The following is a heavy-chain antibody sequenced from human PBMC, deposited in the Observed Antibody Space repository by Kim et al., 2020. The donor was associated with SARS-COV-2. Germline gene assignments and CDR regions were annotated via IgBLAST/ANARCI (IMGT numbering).Heavy chain of an antibody. CDR1: GFTFSSYA. V-gene: IGHV3-30-3*01. D-gene: IGHD2-8*02. J-gene: IGHJ6*01. Sequence: GGSLRLSCAASGFTFSSYAMHWVRQAPGKGLEWVAVISYDGSNKYYADSVKGRFTISRDNSKNTLYLQMNSLRAEDTAVYYCARDGGYCTGGVCYTYNY. CDR3: ARDGGYCTGGVCYTYNY. CDR2: ISYDGSNK.